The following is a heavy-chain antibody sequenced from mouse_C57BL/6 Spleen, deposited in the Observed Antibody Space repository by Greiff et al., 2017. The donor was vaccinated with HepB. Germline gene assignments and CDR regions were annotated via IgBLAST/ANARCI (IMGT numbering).Heavy chain of an antibody. V-gene: IGHV1-80*01. CDR3: AREATVVATDFDY. Sequence: QVQLQQSGAELVKPGASVKISCKASGYAFSSYWMNWVKQRPGKGLEWIGQIYPGDGDTKYNGKFKGKATLTADKSSSTAYMQLSSLTSEDSAVYFGAREATVVATDFDYWGQGTTLTVSS. J-gene: IGHJ2*01. CDR1: GYAFSSYW. D-gene: IGHD1-1*01. CDR2: IYPGDGDT.